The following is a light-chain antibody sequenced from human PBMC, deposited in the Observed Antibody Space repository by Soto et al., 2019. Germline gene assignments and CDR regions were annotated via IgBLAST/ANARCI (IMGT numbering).Light chain of an antibody. CDR2: GAS. CDR1: QSVSSN. V-gene: IGKV3-15*01. Sequence: EIVMTQSPATLSVSPGERATLSCRASQSVSSNLAWYQQKPGQPPRLLIYGASTRATGIPARLSGSGSGKEFTLTIRSLQSEDFAVYYCQQHDKWPFTFGQGTKLDIK. J-gene: IGKJ2*01. CDR3: QQHDKWPFT.